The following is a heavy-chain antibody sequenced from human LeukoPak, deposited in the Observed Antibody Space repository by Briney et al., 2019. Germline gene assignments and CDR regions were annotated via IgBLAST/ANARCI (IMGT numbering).Heavy chain of an antibody. Sequence: PGGSLRLSCAAPGFTFTNYAMTWVRQAPGKGLEWVSGISEGVGNTYYADSVKGRFTISRDHSKNTLYLQMNSLRAEDTALYYCAKREKGTTGRFFDYWGQGTLVTVSS. CDR1: GFTFTNYA. CDR2: ISEGVGNT. J-gene: IGHJ4*02. D-gene: IGHD4-17*01. CDR3: AKREKGTTGRFFDY. V-gene: IGHV3-23*01.